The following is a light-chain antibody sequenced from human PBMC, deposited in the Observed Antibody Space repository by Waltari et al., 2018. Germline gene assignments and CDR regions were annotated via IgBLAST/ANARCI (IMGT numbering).Light chain of an antibody. V-gene: IGLV2-11*01. CDR2: DVN. Sequence: QSALTQPRSVSGSPGHSVTISCTGTSSDVSGYNYVSWYQQHPGKAPKLMIYDVNKRPSGVPDRFSGSKSGNTASLTISGLQAEDEADYYCCSYAGSYTLVFGGGTKLTVL. CDR3: CSYAGSYTLV. CDR1: SSDVSGYNY. J-gene: IGLJ2*01.